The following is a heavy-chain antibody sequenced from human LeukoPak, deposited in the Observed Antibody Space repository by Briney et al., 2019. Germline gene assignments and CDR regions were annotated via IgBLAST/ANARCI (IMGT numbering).Heavy chain of an antibody. V-gene: IGHV1-2*02. Sequence: ASVKVSCKASGYTFTGYYMHWVRQTPGQGLEWMGWINPNSGGTHYAQKFQGRVTMTKDTSISTAYMELSSLRSEDTAVYYCARGTYYYDGSGYYGQFDYWGQGTLVTVSS. CDR2: INPNSGGT. D-gene: IGHD3-22*01. J-gene: IGHJ4*02. CDR3: ARGTYYYDGSGYYGQFDY. CDR1: GYTFTGYY.